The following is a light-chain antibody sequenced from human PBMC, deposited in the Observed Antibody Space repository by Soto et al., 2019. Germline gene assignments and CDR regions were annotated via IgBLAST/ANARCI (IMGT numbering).Light chain of an antibody. J-gene: IGKJ1*01. Sequence: IEWRQPPGPLSLSPGERATLSCRASQSVSSSYLAWYQHKPGQAPRLLFYGASTRATGIPDRFGVSGSGTDFTLTISRLEPEDFAVYYCHQYGSLPWTFGQGTKVDIK. CDR1: QSVSSSY. CDR2: GAS. V-gene: IGKV3-20*01. CDR3: HQYGSLPWT.